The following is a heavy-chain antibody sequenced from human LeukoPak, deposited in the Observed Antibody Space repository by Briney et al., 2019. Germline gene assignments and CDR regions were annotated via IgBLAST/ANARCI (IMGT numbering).Heavy chain of an antibody. CDR2: IRYDGSNK. J-gene: IGHJ4*02. CDR3: APQGVYYFDY. V-gene: IGHV3-30*02. CDR1: GFTFSSYG. Sequence: PGGSLRLSCAASGFTFSSYGMHWVRQAPGKGLEWVAFIRYDGSNKYYADSVKGRLTISRDNSKNTLYLQMNSLRAEDTAVYYCAPQGVYYFDYWGQGTLVTVSS.